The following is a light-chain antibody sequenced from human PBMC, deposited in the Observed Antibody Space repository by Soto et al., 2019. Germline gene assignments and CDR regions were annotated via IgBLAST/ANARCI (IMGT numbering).Light chain of an antibody. CDR1: QSVSSSY. Sequence: IEFTQSPGTLSLSPGERATLSCRASQSVSSSYLAWYQQKPGQAPRLLIYGASSRATGIPDRFSGSGSGTDFTLTISRLEPEDFAVYYCQQYGSSPFTFGPGTKVDIK. CDR3: QQYGSSPFT. J-gene: IGKJ3*01. V-gene: IGKV3-20*01. CDR2: GAS.